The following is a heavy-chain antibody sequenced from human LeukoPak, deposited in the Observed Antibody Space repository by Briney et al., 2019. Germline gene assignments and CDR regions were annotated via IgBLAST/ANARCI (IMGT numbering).Heavy chain of an antibody. CDR2: INPNSGGT. CDR1: GYAFTGYY. J-gene: IGHJ5*02. V-gene: IGHV1-2*06. Sequence: GASVKVSCKASGYAFTGYYMHWVRQAPGQGLEWMGRINPNSGGTNYAQKFQGRVTMTRDTSISTAYMELSRLRSDDTAVYHCATLDGSGIAVAGYNWFDPWGQGTLVTVSS. CDR3: ATLDGSGIAVAGYNWFDP. D-gene: IGHD6-19*01.